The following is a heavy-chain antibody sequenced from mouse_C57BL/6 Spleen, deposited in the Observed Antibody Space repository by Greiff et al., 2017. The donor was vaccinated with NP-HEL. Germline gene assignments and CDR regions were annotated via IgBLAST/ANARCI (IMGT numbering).Heavy chain of an antibody. V-gene: IGHV7-3*01. J-gene: IGHJ2*01. D-gene: IGHD2-2*01. CDR1: GFTFTDYY. Sequence: EVKLMESGGGLVQPGGSLSLSCAASGFTFTDYYMSWVRQPPGKALEWLGFIRNKANGYTTEYSASVKGRFTISRDNSQSILYLQMNALRAEDSATYYCARYNYGYARGYFDYWGQGTTLTVSS. CDR3: ARYNYGYARGYFDY. CDR2: IRNKANGYTT.